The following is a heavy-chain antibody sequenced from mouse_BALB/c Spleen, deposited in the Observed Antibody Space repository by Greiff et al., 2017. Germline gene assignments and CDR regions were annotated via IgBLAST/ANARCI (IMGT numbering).Heavy chain of an antibody. CDR1: GYTFTSYT. J-gene: IGHJ4*01. CDR3: ALPRPYYYAMDY. D-gene: IGHD2-1*01. Sequence: QVQLQQSGAELARPGASVKMSCKASGYTFTSYTMHWVKQRPGQGLEWIGYINPSSGYTNYNQKFKDKATLTADKSSSTAYMQLSSLTSEDSAVYSCALPRPYYYAMDYWGQGTSVTVSS. CDR2: INPSSGYT. V-gene: IGHV1-4*01.